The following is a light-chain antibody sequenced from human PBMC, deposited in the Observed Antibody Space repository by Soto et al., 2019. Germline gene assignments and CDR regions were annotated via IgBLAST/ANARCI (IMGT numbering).Light chain of an antibody. CDR2: AAY. J-gene: IGKJ1*01. V-gene: IGKV1-27*01. CDR3: QKYNSAPQT. CDR1: QSISSW. Sequence: DIQMTQSPSTLSASVGDRVTITCRASQSISSWLAWYQQKPGKAPKLLIYAAYALQSGVQSRFSGSGSGTDFTLTISSLQPEDFATYYCQKYNSAPQTFGQGAKVDIK.